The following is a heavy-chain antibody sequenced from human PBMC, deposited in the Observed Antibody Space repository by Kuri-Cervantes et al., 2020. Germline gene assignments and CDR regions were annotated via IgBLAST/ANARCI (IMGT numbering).Heavy chain of an antibody. Sequence: GESLKISCAASGFTLSDHYMDWVRQAPGKGLEWVGRTRNKANSYTTEYAASVKGRFTISRDDSKNSLYLQMNSLKTEDTAVYYCARDHSPVVTAIDYWGQGTLVTVSS. CDR1: GFTLSDHY. V-gene: IGHV3-72*01. CDR3: ARDHSPVVTAIDY. D-gene: IGHD4-23*01. J-gene: IGHJ4*02. CDR2: TRNKANSYTT.